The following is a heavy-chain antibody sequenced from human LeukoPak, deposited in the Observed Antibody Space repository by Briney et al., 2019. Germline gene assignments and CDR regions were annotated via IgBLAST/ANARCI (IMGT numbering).Heavy chain of an antibody. Sequence: SETLSLTCTVSGGSISSSSYYWSWIRQPPGKGLEWIGYISYSGSTNYNPSLKSRVTISVDTSKNQFSLKLSSVTAADTAVYYCASTGSGSYDYWGQGTLVTVSS. V-gene: IGHV4-61*05. J-gene: IGHJ4*02. CDR1: GGSISSSSYY. CDR2: ISYSGST. CDR3: ASTGSGSYDY. D-gene: IGHD1-26*01.